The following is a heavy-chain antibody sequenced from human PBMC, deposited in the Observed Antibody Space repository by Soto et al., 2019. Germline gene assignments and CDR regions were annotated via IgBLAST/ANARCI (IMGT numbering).Heavy chain of an antibody. CDR1: GWTFSDYY. Sequence: GESLKISYAASGWTFSDYYMRWIRQSPGKGLEWLALMSSSGTNVFYADSVKGRFTISRDNAKNSLFLQMDSLKAEDTAVYYCATSRVFDFWGLGTLVTVSS. CDR2: MSSSGTNV. CDR3: ATSRVFDF. V-gene: IGHV3-11*01. J-gene: IGHJ4*02.